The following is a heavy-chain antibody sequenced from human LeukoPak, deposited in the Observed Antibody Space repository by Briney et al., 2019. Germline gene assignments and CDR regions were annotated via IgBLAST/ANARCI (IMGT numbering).Heavy chain of an antibody. J-gene: IGHJ4*02. CDR3: AREIAVEPTFDY. D-gene: IGHD6-19*01. V-gene: IGHV3-21*01. CDR1: GFTFSSYS. Sequence: PGGSLRLSCAASGFTFSSYSMNWVRQAPGKGLEGVSSISSSSNYIYYADSVKGRFTISRDNAKNSLYLQMNSLRAEDTAVYYCAREIAVEPTFDYWGQGTLVTVSS. CDR2: ISSSSNYI.